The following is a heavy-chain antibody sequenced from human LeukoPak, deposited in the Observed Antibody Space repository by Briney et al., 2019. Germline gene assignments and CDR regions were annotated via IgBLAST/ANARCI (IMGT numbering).Heavy chain of an antibody. V-gene: IGHV4-39*01. J-gene: IGHJ6*03. CDR3: AGPNFYHMDV. CDR1: GGSISSSSCY. Sequence: SETLSLTCTVSGGSISSSSCYWGWIRQPPGKGLEWIGSIYYSGSTYYNPSLKSRVTMSVDTSKNQFSLKLTSVTAADAAVYYCAGPNFYHMDVWGEGTTVTVSS. CDR2: IYYSGST.